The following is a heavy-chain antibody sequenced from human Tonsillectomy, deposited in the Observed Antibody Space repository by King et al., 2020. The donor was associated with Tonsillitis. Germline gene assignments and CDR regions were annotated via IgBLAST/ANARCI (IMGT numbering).Heavy chain of an antibody. CDR2: ITGSGTVI. CDR3: AADPGNYDILTGPYGMDV. CDR1: GFTFSDYY. J-gene: IGHJ6*02. D-gene: IGHD3-9*01. V-gene: IGHV3-11*01. Sequence: VQLVESGGGLVKPGGSLRLSCAASGFTFSDYYMSWIRQAPGKGLEWVAYITGSGTVIYYADFVKGRFTISRDNAKNSLHLQMNSLRAEDTAVYYCAADPGNYDILTGPYGMDVWGQGTTVTVSS.